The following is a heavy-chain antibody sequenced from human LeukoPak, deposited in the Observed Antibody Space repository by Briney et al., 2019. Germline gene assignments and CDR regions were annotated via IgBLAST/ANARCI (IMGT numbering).Heavy chain of an antibody. CDR3: ARDCSSTSCYESFYYYGMDV. J-gene: IGHJ6*04. CDR1: GDTFSSYA. Sequence: ASVKVSCKASGDTFSSYAINWVRQAPGQGLEWMGGIIPIFGTANYAQKFQGRVTITADKSTSTAYMELSSLRSEDTAVYYCARDCSSTSCYESFYYYGMDVWGKGTTFTVSS. D-gene: IGHD2-2*01. V-gene: IGHV1-69*06. CDR2: IIPIFGTA.